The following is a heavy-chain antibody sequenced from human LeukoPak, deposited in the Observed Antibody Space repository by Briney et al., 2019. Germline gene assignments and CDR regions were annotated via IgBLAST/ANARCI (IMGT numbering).Heavy chain of an antibody. CDR1: GGSISSYS. D-gene: IGHD3-10*01. J-gene: IGHJ4*02. Sequence: SETLSLTCTVSGGSISSYSWSWVRQPPGRGLEWIGYIYYSGSTTYNPSLKSRVTISLDTSNNQFSLKLSSVTAADTAVYYCAGDYGPRSYRFDYWGQGTLVTVSS. CDR3: AGDYGPRSYRFDY. V-gene: IGHV4-59*12. CDR2: IYYSGST.